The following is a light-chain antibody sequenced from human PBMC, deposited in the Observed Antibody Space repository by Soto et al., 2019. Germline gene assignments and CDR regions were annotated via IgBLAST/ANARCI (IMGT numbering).Light chain of an antibody. CDR1: ESISSRY. J-gene: IGKJ1*01. Sequence: DIVLTQSPGTLSLSPGERATLSCRASESISSRYLVWYQEKPGQAPRLLIYGASNRATGIPDRFSGSGSGTDFTLTISRLEPEDFAVYYCQQYDGSPRTFGQGTKVEIK. CDR2: GAS. CDR3: QQYDGSPRT. V-gene: IGKV3-20*01.